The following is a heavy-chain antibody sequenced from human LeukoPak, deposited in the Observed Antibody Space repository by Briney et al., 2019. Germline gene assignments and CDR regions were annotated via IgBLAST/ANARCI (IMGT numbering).Heavy chain of an antibody. D-gene: IGHD3-22*01. Sequence: GGSLRLSCAASGFTFSSYAMSWVRQAPGKGLEWVSAISGSGGSTYYADSVKGRFTISRDNSKNTLYLQMNSLGAEDTAVYYCAVYDSSGYYLNYWGQGTLVTVSS. V-gene: IGHV3-23*01. CDR2: ISGSGGST. J-gene: IGHJ4*02. CDR1: GFTFSSYA. CDR3: AVYDSSGYYLNY.